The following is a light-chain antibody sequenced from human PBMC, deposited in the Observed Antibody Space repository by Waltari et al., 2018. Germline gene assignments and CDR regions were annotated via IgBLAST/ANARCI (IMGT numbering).Light chain of an antibody. CDR1: SSDVGSYNR. Sequence: QSALTQPPSVSGSPGQSVTIPCNGTSSDVGSYNRVSWYQQPPGTAPKLMIYGVTNRPSGVPARFSGSKSGNTASLTISGLQAEDEADYYCTSYTSSSTWVFGGGTRLTVL. CDR2: GVT. V-gene: IGLV2-18*02. CDR3: TSYTSSSTWV. J-gene: IGLJ3*02.